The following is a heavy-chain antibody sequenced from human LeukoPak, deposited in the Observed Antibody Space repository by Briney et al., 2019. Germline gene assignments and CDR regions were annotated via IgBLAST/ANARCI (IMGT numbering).Heavy chain of an antibody. CDR1: GFTFSSHA. CDR2: ISGSGDST. D-gene: IGHD1-26*01. Sequence: SGGSLRLSCAASGFTFSSHAMSWVRQAPGKGLEWVSDISGSGDSTNYADSVKGRFSISRDNSKKTLYLQINRLRGEDTALYHCALESGSYYWYFEQWGQGTLVTVSS. J-gene: IGHJ1*01. V-gene: IGHV3-23*01. CDR3: ALESGSYYWYFEQ.